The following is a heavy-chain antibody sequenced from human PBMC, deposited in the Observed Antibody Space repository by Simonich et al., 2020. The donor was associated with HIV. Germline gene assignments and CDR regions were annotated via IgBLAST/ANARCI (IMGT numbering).Heavy chain of an antibody. V-gene: IGHV1-8*03. CDR2: MNPNSGNT. J-gene: IGHJ4*02. Sequence: QVQLVQSGSELKKPGASVKVSCKASGYTFTNYDINWVRQATGQGLEWMGWMNPNSGNTGYAQKFQGRVTITRNTSISTAYMELSSLRSEDTAVYYCARDYYYYDSSGYFLFDYWGQGTLVTVSS. D-gene: IGHD3-22*01. CDR3: ARDYYYYDSSGYFLFDY. CDR1: GYTFTNYD.